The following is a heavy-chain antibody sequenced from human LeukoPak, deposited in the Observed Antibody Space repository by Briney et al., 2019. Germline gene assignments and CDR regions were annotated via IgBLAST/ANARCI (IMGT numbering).Heavy chain of an antibody. D-gene: IGHD3-3*01. CDR2: ISYDGSNK. V-gene: IGHV3-30*18. CDR3: AKARDYYDFWSGYRPRYYYYGMDV. CDR1: GFTFSSYG. J-gene: IGHJ6*02. Sequence: GRSLRLSCAASGFTFSSYGMHWVRQAPGKGLEWVEVISYDGSNKYHADSVKGRFTISRDNSKNTLYLQMNSLRAEDTAVYYCAKARDYYDFWSGYRPRYYYYGMDVWGQGTTVTVSS.